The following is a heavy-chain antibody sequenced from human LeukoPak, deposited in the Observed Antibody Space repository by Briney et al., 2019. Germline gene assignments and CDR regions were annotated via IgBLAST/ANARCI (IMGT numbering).Heavy chain of an antibody. CDR3: ARGYYDSSGYCPIAY. CDR1: GLTFSDYY. D-gene: IGHD3-22*01. V-gene: IGHV3-11*01. J-gene: IGHJ4*02. CDR2: ISSSGSTI. Sequence: GGSLRLSCAASGLTFSDYYMSWIRQGPGKGLKGVSYISSSGSTIYYADSVKGRFTISRDNAKNSLYLQMNSLRAEDTAVYYCARGYYDSSGYCPIAYWGQGTLVTVSS.